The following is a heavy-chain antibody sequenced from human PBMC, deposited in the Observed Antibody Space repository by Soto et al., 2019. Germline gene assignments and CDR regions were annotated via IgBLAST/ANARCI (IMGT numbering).Heavy chain of an antibody. D-gene: IGHD2-21*01. CDR3: ASSAGHPGDFFYYNGMDV. V-gene: IGHV4-30-2*01. CDR2: IYESGRT. CDR1: GASISTGGYS. J-gene: IGHJ6*02. Sequence: SETLSLTCIVSGASISTGGYSWSWIRQPPGKGPEWIGYIYESGRTYYKPSLKSRASISMDKSSNQFSVRLTSVTAADTAVYFCASSAGHPGDFFYYNGMDVWGQGTTVTVSS.